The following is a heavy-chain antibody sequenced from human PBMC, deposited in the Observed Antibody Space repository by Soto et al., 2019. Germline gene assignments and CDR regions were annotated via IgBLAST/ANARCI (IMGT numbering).Heavy chain of an antibody. CDR2: IWYDGSAK. CDR1: GFTFSSYG. CDR3: ARDRNGYNSGPLDY. V-gene: IGHV3-33*01. D-gene: IGHD5-12*01. J-gene: IGHJ4*02. Sequence: QVQLVESGGGVVQPGRSLRLSCAASGFTFSSYGMHWVRQAPGKGLEWVAVIWYDGSAKYYGDSVKGRFTISRDNSKNTLYLQMNSLRAEDTAVYYCARDRNGYNSGPLDYWGQGNLVTVSP.